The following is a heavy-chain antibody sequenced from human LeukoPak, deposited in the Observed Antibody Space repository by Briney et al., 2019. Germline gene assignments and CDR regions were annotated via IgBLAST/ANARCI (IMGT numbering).Heavy chain of an antibody. D-gene: IGHD1-26*01. CDR3: ARETVGATEDAFDI. Sequence: ASVKVSCKASGYTFTGYYMHWVRQAPGQGLEWMGWINPNSGGTNYAQKFQGRVTMTRDTSISTAYMELSRLRSDDTAVYYCARETVGATEDAFDIWGQGTMVTVSS. CDR1: GYTFTGYY. CDR2: INPNSGGT. J-gene: IGHJ3*02. V-gene: IGHV1-2*02.